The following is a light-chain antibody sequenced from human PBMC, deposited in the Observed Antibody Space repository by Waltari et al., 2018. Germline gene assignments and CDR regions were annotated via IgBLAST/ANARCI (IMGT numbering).Light chain of an antibody. V-gene: IGLV3-10*01. CDR3: YSADSSGIYVV. Sequence: SYELTQPPSVSVSPGQTATITCSGDALSTKFVYWFQQKSGQAPVLLIYEDNKRPSAVPERFSGSSSGTVATLTASGAQVEDEADYYCYSADSSGIYVVFGGGTKLTV. J-gene: IGLJ2*01. CDR1: ALSTKF. CDR2: EDN.